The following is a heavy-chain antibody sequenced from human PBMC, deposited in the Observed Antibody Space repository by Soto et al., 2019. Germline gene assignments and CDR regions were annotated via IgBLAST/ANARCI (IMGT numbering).Heavy chain of an antibody. Sequence: GGSLRLSCAVSGVRVPDYWISWVRMAPGKGLEWVANIKQDESDKYYVDSVKGRFTISRDNAKNALYLQMNSLRVEDTAVYYCAAYPYTMTCKHVHGYSWGQGT. J-gene: IGHJ5*02. V-gene: IGHV3-7*03. D-gene: IGHD3-16*01. CDR3: AAYPYTMTCKHVHGYS. CDR1: GVRVPDYW. CDR2: IKQDESDK.